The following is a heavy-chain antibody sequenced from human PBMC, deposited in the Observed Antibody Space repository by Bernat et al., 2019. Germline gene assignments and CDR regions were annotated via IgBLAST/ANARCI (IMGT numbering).Heavy chain of an antibody. Sequence: EVQLVESGGGLVQPGGSLRLSCAASGFTVSSNYMSWVRQAPGKGLEWVSVIYSGGSTHYADSVKGRFTISRDNSKNTLYLQMNSLRAEDTAVYYCAREGGDSSGSFPDYWGQGTLVTVSS. D-gene: IGHD3-22*01. V-gene: IGHV3-66*01. CDR2: IYSGGST. CDR1: GFTVSSNY. CDR3: AREGGDSSGSFPDY. J-gene: IGHJ4*02.